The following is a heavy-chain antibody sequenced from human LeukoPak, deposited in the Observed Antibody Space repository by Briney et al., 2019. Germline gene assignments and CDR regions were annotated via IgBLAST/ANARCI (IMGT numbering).Heavy chain of an antibody. CDR2: ISASGGNT. V-gene: IGHV3-23*01. J-gene: IGHJ2*01. Sequence: GGSLRLSCAASEFTFSIYAMIWVRQAPGKGLEWVSSISASGGNTHYADSVKGRFTISRDNSKNTLYLQMNSLRAEDTAVYYCAKGRDPGSFSCFDLWGRGTLVTVSS. D-gene: IGHD1-26*01. CDR3: AKGRDPGSFSCFDL. CDR1: EFTFSIYA.